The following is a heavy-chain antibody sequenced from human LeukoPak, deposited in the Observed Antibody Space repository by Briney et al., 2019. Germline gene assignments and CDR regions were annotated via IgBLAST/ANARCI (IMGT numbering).Heavy chain of an antibody. CDR1: GGSFSGYY. V-gene: IGHV4-34*01. J-gene: IGHJ4*02. D-gene: IGHD5-18*01. CDR2: INHSGST. CDR3: ARDRGVYSYGYIRYFDY. Sequence: SETLSLTCAVYGGSFSGYYWSWIRQPPGKGLEWIGEINHSGSTNYNPSLKSRVTISVDTSKNQFPLKLSSVTAADTAVYYCARDRGVYSYGYIRYFDYWGQGTLVTVSS.